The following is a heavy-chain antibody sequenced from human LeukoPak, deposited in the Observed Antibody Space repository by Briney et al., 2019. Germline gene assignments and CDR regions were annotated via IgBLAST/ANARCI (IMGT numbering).Heavy chain of an antibody. V-gene: IGHV3-30*04. CDR3: AKDQDTMVRGVMWY. CDR1: GFTFSTYA. J-gene: IGHJ4*02. D-gene: IGHD3-10*01. Sequence: GGSLRLSCAASGFTFSTYAFHWVRQAPGKGLEWVAAVSYDGSDEHYADSVKGRFTISRDNSKNTLYLQMNSLRAEDTAVYYCAKDQDTMVRGVMWYWGQGTLVTVSS. CDR2: VSYDGSDE.